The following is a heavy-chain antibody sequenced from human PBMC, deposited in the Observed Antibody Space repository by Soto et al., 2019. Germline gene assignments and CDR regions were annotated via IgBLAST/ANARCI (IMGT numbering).Heavy chain of an antibody. V-gene: IGHV5-51*01. CDR3: TLYYGDSYYYYTGMDV. J-gene: IGHJ6*02. CDR1: GFSFARYT. D-gene: IGHD4-17*01. Sequence: VESLKISCEGSGFSFARYTIGWVLQMPGKGLEWMGIINPGDSESRYSPSFQGQVTISADKSISTAYLQWSSLKASDTAMYYCTLYYGDSYYYYTGMDVWGQGTTVTVSS. CDR2: INPGDSES.